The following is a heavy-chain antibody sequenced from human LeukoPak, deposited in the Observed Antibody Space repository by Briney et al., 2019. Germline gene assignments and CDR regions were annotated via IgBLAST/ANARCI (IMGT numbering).Heavy chain of an antibody. J-gene: IGHJ4*02. D-gene: IGHD3-10*01. V-gene: IGHV1-2*04. CDR2: INPNSGGT. Sequence: ASVKVSCKASGYTFTVYYMHWVRQAPGQGLEWMGWINPNSGGTNYAQKFQGWVTMTRDTSISTAYMELSRLRSDDTAVYYCAARKVRGVWFYLDYWGQGTLVTVSS. CDR3: AARKVRGVWFYLDY. CDR1: GYTFTVYY.